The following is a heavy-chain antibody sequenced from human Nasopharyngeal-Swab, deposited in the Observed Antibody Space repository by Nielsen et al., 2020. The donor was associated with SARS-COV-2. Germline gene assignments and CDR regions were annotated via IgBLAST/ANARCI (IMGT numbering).Heavy chain of an antibody. J-gene: IGHJ4*02. CDR2: IGTNSGGT. CDR1: GYTFTAFS. CDR3: ARDSPASRGDY. D-gene: IGHD5-24*01. V-gene: IGHV1-2*06. Sequence: ASVKVSCKASGYTFTAFSIHWVRHSPGQGLEWVGRIGTNSGGTLYAQRFRGRVTMTRDTSVATAYMEFSDLRSDDTAVYYCARDSPASRGDYWGQGTLVTVSS.